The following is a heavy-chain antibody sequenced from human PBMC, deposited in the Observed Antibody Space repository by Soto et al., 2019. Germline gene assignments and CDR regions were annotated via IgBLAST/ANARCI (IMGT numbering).Heavy chain of an antibody. D-gene: IGHD4-17*01. V-gene: IGHV4-59*08. Sequence: QVQLPESGPGLVKPSETLSLTCTVSGGSISGYYWSWIRQPPGKGLEWFGYISYTGTTKYNPTLTIRSAISVDTSKNQFYLRLSSVTAADTAVYYCARPPYGDYERWFDSCGQGTLVTVSS. J-gene: IGHJ5*01. CDR3: ARPPYGDYERWFDS. CDR2: ISYTGTT. CDR1: GGSISGYY.